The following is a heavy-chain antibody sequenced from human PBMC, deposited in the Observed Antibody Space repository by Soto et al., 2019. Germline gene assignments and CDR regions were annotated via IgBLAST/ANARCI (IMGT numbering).Heavy chain of an antibody. J-gene: IGHJ2*01. CDR2: IIPIFGTA. D-gene: IGHD5-12*01. CDR3: ARGNRRWLHLWYFDL. Sequence: QVQLVQSGAEVKKPGSSVTVSCKASGGTFSSYTISWVRQAPGQGLEWMGGIIPIFGTANYAQKFQGRVTITADESTSTAYMELSSLRSEDTAVYYCARGNRRWLHLWYFDLWGRGTLVTVSS. V-gene: IGHV1-69*12. CDR1: GGTFSSYT.